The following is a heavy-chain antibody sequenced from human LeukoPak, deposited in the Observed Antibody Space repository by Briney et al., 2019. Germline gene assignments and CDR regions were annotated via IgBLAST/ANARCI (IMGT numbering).Heavy chain of an antibody. CDR1: GGSFSGYY. D-gene: IGHD3-9*01. CDR2: INHSGST. Sequence: SETLSLTCAVYGGSFSGYYWSWIRQPPGKGLEWIGEINHSGSTNYNPSLKSRVTISVDTSKNQFSLKLSSVTAADTAVYYCARVPEVLRYFDWLPQGFDPWGQGTLVTVSS. CDR3: ARVPEVLRYFDWLPQGFDP. V-gene: IGHV4-34*01. J-gene: IGHJ5*02.